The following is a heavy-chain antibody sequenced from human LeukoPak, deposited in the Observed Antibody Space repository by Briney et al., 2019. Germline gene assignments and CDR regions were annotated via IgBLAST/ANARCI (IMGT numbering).Heavy chain of an antibody. V-gene: IGHV1-18*01. CDR1: GYTFTSYG. CDR2: ISAYNGNT. J-gene: IGHJ6*02. Sequence: ASVKVSCKASGYTFTSYGISWVRQAPGQGLEWMGWISAYNGNTNYAQKLQGRVTMTTDTSTSTAYMELRSLRSDDTAVYYCARDTVLMVYAPLSYCMDVWGQGTTVTVSS. D-gene: IGHD2-8*01. CDR3: ARDTVLMVYAPLSYCMDV.